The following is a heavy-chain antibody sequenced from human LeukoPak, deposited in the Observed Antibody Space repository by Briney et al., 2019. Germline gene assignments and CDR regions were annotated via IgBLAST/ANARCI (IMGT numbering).Heavy chain of an antibody. CDR1: GYTFTNYD. CDR2: MNPNSANT. V-gene: IGHV1-8*03. Sequence: ASVKVSCKASGYTFTNYDINWVRQGTGQGLEWMGWMNPNSANTGYSQKFQGRVTITRNTSISTAYMELSSLRSEDTAVYYCARGPKPGTWYPSYYMDVWGKGTTVTVSS. CDR3: ARGPKPGTWYPSYYMDV. D-gene: IGHD6-13*01. J-gene: IGHJ6*03.